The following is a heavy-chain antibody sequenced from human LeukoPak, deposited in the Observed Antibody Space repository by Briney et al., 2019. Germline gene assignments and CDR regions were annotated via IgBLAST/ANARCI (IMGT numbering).Heavy chain of an antibody. Sequence: PSETLSLTCTVSGGSISSYYWSWIRQPPGKGLEWIGYIYYSGSTDYNPSLKSRVTISVDTSKNQFSLKLSSVTAADTAVYYCALIRYFDWPPTDYWGQGPLVTVSS. CDR2: IYYSGST. D-gene: IGHD3-9*01. CDR1: GGSISSYY. J-gene: IGHJ4*02. V-gene: IGHV4-59*08. CDR3: ALIRYFDWPPTDY.